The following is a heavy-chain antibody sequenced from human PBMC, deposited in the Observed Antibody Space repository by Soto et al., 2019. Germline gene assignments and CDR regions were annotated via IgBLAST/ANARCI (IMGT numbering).Heavy chain of an antibody. CDR1: GYTFTGYY. CDR2: INPNSGGT. Sequence: ASVKVSCKASGYTFTGYYMHWVRQAPGQGLEWMGWINPNSGGTNYAQKFQGWVTMTRDTSISTAYMELSRLRSDDTAVYYCARGLRGIAAAKYYYYGMDVWGQGTTVTVSS. V-gene: IGHV1-2*04. J-gene: IGHJ6*02. D-gene: IGHD6-13*01. CDR3: ARGLRGIAAAKYYYYGMDV.